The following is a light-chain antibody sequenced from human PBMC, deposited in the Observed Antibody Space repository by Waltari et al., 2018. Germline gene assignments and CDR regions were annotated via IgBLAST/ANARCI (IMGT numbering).Light chain of an antibody. CDR1: SRDVGGYNY. V-gene: IGLV2-14*01. CDR2: EVS. CDR3: TSFTGAASWV. J-gene: IGLJ3*02. Sequence: QSALTQPASVSGSPGQSITISCTGTSRDVGGYNYVSWLQQHPGRAPKLIIYEVSHRPSGVAGGCSDSKYANTASLTISGLQTEDEADYYCTSFTGAASWVFGAGTKVT.